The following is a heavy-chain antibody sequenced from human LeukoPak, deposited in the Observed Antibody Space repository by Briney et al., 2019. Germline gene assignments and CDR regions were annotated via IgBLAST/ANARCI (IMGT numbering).Heavy chain of an antibody. J-gene: IGHJ4*02. CDR2: ISYDGSNK. V-gene: IGHV3-30*18. CDR3: AKGWVAAAGTRVAGFDY. Sequence: PGGSLRLSCAASGFTFSSYGMHWVRQAPGKGLEWVAVISYDGSNKYYADSVKGRFTISRDNSKNTLYLQMNSLRAEDTAVYYCAKGWVAAAGTRVAGFDYWGQGTLVTVSS. D-gene: IGHD6-13*01. CDR1: GFTFSSYG.